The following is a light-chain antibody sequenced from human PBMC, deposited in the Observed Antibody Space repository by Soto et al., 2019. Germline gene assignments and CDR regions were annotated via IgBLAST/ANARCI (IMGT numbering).Light chain of an antibody. J-gene: IGLJ1*01. CDR1: SSDVGGYTY. V-gene: IGLV2-14*01. CDR3: SSYTSASTLLYL. CDR2: GVT. Sequence: QSALTQPASVSGSPGQSITISCTGTSSDVGGYTYVSRYQQHPGIAPKLLIYGVTNRPSGVSTRFSGSKSGNTASLTISGLQAEDEADYHCSSYTSASTLLYLFGTGTKVTVL.